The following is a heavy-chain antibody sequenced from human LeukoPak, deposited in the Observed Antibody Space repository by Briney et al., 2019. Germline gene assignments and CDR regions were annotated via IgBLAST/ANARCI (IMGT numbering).Heavy chain of an antibody. CDR2: INQDGSGK. J-gene: IGHJ6*03. CDR1: GFTFSSYE. Sequence: PGGSLRLSCAASGFTFSSYEMNWVRQAPGKGLEWVANINQDGSGKYYVDSVKGRFTISRDNAKNSLYLQMNSLRAEDTAVYYCASTLCSDDNCYFDYYYYMDVWGKGTTVTISS. D-gene: IGHD2-15*01. V-gene: IGHV3-7*01. CDR3: ASTLCSDDNCYFDYYYYMDV.